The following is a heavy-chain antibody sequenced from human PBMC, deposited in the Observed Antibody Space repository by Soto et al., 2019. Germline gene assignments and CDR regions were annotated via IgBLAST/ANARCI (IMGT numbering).Heavy chain of an antibody. CDR1: GFPFSSSA. CDR3: ARPDVRYLDWLFRLEY. V-gene: IGHV3-23*01. J-gene: IGHJ4*02. Sequence: EVQLLESGGGLVQPGGSLRLSCTASGFPFSSSAMNWVRQAPGKGLEWVSGIAGSTFTTYYADSVQGRFTISRDNSRNTLYLELNSLRADDPAVYYCARPDVRYLDWLFRLEYWGQGALVTVSS. CDR2: IAGSTFTT. D-gene: IGHD3-9*01.